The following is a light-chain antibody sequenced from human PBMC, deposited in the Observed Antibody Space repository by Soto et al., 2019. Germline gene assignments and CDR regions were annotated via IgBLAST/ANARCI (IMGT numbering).Light chain of an antibody. Sequence: ELVLTQSPATLSVSPGERATLSCRASQGVGSTLAWYQQEPGQSPRLLIYDASTRATGVPARFSGDGSGTEFTLTISSLQSDDFATYYCQHYNSYSEAFGQGTKVELK. J-gene: IGKJ1*01. V-gene: IGKV3-15*01. CDR3: QHYNSYSEA. CDR2: DAS. CDR1: QGVGST.